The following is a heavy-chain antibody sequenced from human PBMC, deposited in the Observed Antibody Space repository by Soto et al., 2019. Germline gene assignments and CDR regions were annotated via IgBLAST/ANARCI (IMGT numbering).Heavy chain of an antibody. CDR1: GFTFSNAW. Sequence: GGSLRLSCAASGFTFSNAWMSWVRQAPGKGLEWVGRIKSKTDGGTTDYAAPVKGRFTISRDDSKNTLYLQMNSLKTEDTAVYYCTTDQLRTYSSGWYELHYFDYWGQGTLVTVSS. CDR3: TTDQLRTYSSGWYELHYFDY. CDR2: IKSKTDGGTT. V-gene: IGHV3-15*01. D-gene: IGHD6-19*01. J-gene: IGHJ4*02.